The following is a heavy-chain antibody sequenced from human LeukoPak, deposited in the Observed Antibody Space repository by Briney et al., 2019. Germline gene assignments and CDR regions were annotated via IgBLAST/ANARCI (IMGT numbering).Heavy chain of an antibody. J-gene: IGHJ4*02. Sequence: PSETLSLTCTVSGYSISSGYYWGWIRQPPGKGLEWIGSIYHSGSTYYNPSLKSRVTISVDTSKNQFSLKLSSVTAADTAVYYCARDITTVFSPVRDYWGQGTLVTASS. CDR3: ARDITTVFSPVRDY. CDR1: GYSISSGYY. CDR2: IYHSGST. V-gene: IGHV4-38-2*02. D-gene: IGHD3-22*01.